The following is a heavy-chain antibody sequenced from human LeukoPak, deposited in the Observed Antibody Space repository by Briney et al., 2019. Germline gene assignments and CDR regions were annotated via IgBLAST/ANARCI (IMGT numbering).Heavy chain of an antibody. CDR3: AKGQGYNYGDSIDY. D-gene: IGHD5-18*01. V-gene: IGHV3-23*01. CDR2: INGGGSS. J-gene: IGHJ4*02. CDR1: GFTFNNYA. Sequence: GGSLRLSCAASGFTFNNYAMTWVRQAPGKGLEWVSVINGGGSSYYADSVKGRFTVSRDNSKNTLYLQMNSLRDEDTGVYYCAKGQGYNYGDSIDYWGQGTLVTVSS.